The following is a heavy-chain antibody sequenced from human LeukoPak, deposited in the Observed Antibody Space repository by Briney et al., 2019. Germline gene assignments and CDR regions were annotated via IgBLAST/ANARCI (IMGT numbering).Heavy chain of an antibody. J-gene: IGHJ4*02. D-gene: IGHD1-26*01. Sequence: GGSLRLSCAASGFPFSSYEMNWVRQAPGKGLEWVSVISGTGGITYYADSVKGRFTISRDNSKSTLYLQMNSLRAEDTAVYYCAKGNPSGSYQHFDYWGQGTLVTVSS. CDR1: GFPFSSYE. CDR3: AKGNPSGSYQHFDY. CDR2: ISGTGGIT. V-gene: IGHV3-23*01.